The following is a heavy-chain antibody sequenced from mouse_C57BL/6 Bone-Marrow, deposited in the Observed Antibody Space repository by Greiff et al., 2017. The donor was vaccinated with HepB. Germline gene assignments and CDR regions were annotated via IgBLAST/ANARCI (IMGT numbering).Heavy chain of an antibody. Sequence: VKLMESGPGLVQPSQSLSITCTVSGFSSTSYGVHWVRQSPGKGLEWLGVIWSGGSTDYNAAFISRLSISKDNSKSQVFFKMNSLQADDTAIYYCARRNYGSRGYFDYWGQGTTLTVSS. CDR3: ARRNYGSRGYFDY. CDR2: IWSGGST. J-gene: IGHJ2*01. CDR1: GFSSTSYG. V-gene: IGHV2-2*01. D-gene: IGHD1-1*01.